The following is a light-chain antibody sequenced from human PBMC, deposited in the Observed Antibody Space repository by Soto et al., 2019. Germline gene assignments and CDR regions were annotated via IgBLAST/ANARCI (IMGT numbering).Light chain of an antibody. CDR2: DAS. Sequence: DIQMTQSPSTLSASVGDRVTITCRASQSVNKWLAWFQQKPGKVPKLLIFDASTLQTGVPSRFGGGGSGTEFTLTISGLQPDDFATYYSQQSYSTPRTFGQGTKV. V-gene: IGKV1-5*01. CDR3: QQSYSTPRT. J-gene: IGKJ1*01. CDR1: QSVNKW.